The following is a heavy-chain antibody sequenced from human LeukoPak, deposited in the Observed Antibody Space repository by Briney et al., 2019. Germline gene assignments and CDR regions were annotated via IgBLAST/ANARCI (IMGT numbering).Heavy chain of an antibody. Sequence: SETLSLTCTVSCGSVSSGSYYWRWIRQPPGKGLEWIGYIYYSGSTNYNPSLKSRVTISVDTSKNQFSLKLRSVTAADTAVYYCARVPGGGTAANWGQGTMATVSS. J-gene: IGHJ3*01. CDR2: IYYSGST. CDR3: ARVPGGGTAAN. V-gene: IGHV4-61*01. D-gene: IGHD1-7*01. CDR1: CGSVSSGSYY.